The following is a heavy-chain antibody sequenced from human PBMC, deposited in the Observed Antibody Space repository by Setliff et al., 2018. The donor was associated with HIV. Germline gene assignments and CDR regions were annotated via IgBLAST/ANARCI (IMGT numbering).Heavy chain of an antibody. D-gene: IGHD6-19*01. CDR3: ARDGGSSGWYFVLGYSDY. Sequence: PSETLSLTCAVSGYSISSGYYWGWIRQPPGKGLEWIGSIYHSGSTYYNPSLKNRVTIPVDPSKNRFSLKLNSVTAADTAMYYCARDGGSSGWYFVLGYSDYWGPGTLVTVSS. CDR1: GYSISSGYY. J-gene: IGHJ4*02. CDR2: IYHSGST. V-gene: IGHV4-38-2*02.